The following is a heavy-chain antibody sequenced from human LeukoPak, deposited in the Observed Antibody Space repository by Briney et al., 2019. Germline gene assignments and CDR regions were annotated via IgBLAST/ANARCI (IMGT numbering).Heavy chain of an antibody. CDR2: INPNSGGT. Sequence: ASVKVSCKASGYTFTGYYMHWVRQAPGQGLEWMGWINPNSGGTNYAQKLQGRVTMTTDTSTSTAYMELRSLRSDDTAVYYCARDHNTGLYYFDYWGQGTLVTVSS. V-gene: IGHV1-2*02. CDR3: ARDHNTGLYYFDY. CDR1: GYTFTGYY. D-gene: IGHD1-14*01. J-gene: IGHJ4*02.